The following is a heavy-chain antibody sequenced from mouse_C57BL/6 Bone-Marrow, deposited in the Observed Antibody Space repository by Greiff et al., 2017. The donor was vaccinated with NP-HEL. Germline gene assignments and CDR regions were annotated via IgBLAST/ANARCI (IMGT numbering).Heavy chain of an antibody. CDR2: INPNNGGT. Sequence: EVQRVESGPELVKPGASVKISCKASGYTFTDYYMNWVKQSHGKSLEWIGDINPNNGGTSYNQKFKGKATLTVDKSSSTAYMELRSLTSEDSAVYYCARWNDYWGQGTTLTVSS. J-gene: IGHJ2*01. V-gene: IGHV1-26*01. CDR3: ARWNDY. CDR1: GYTFTDYY.